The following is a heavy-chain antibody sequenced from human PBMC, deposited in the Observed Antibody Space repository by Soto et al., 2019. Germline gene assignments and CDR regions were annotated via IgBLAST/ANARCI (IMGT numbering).Heavy chain of an antibody. J-gene: IGHJ5*02. Sequence: QVQLVQSGAEVKKPGASVKVSCKASGYTFTSYGISWVRQAPGQGLEWMGWISAYNGNTNYAQKLQGRVTMTTDTSTSTAYMELRSLRSDDTAVYYCARDPYYYDSSGPGWFDPWGHGTLVTVSS. CDR1: GYTFTSYG. D-gene: IGHD3-22*01. CDR3: ARDPYYYDSSGPGWFDP. V-gene: IGHV1-18*01. CDR2: ISAYNGNT.